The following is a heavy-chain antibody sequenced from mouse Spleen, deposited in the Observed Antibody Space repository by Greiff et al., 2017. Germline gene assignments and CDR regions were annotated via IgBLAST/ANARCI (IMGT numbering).Heavy chain of an antibody. D-gene: IGHD2-10*01. CDR3: ARTRSSYDAMDY. CDR2: IYPGDGDT. CDR1: GYAFSSSW. J-gene: IGHJ4*01. V-gene: IGHV1-82*01. Sequence: QVQLKQSGPELVKPGASVKISCKASGYAFSSSWMNWVKQRPGKGLEWIGRIYPGDGDTNYNGKFKGKATLTADKSSSTAYMQLSSLTSEDSAVYFCARTRSSYDAMDYWGQGTSVTVSS.